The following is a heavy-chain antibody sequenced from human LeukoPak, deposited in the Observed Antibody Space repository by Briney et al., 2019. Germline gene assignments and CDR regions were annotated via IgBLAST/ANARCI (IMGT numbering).Heavy chain of an antibody. CDR2: ISSSSSTI. Sequence: PGGSLRLSCAASGLTFSSYSMNWVRQAPGKGLEWVSYISSSSSTIYYADSVKGRFTISRDNAKNSLYLQMNSLRAEDTAVYYCARAASDDAFDIWGQGTMVTVSS. J-gene: IGHJ3*02. V-gene: IGHV3-48*01. CDR1: GLTFSSYS. CDR3: ARAASDDAFDI.